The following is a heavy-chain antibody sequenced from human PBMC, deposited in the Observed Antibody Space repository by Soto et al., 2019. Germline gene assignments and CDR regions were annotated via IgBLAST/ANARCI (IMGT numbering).Heavy chain of an antibody. Sequence: GGSLRLSCAASGFTVSSNYMSWVRQAPGKGLEWVSVIYSGGSTYYADSVKGRFTISRDNSKNTLYLQMNSLRAEDTAVYYCARCKDYYYMDVWGKGTTVTVSS. CDR1: GFTVSSNY. CDR2: IYSGGST. J-gene: IGHJ6*03. V-gene: IGHV3-66*01. CDR3: ARCKDYYYMDV.